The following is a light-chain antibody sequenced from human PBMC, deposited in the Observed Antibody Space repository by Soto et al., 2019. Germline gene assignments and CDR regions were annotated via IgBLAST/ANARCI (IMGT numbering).Light chain of an antibody. CDR3: HQYDSWT. V-gene: IGKV3-20*01. J-gene: IGKJ1*01. Sequence: IVLTQYPGTLSLSPGERATLSCRASQSFNSIYLAWYQQKPGQAPRLLIYGASSRATGIPDRFSVSGSGTDFTLTISRMEPEDLAVYYCHQYDSWTFGQGTKVDIK. CDR1: QSFNSIY. CDR2: GAS.